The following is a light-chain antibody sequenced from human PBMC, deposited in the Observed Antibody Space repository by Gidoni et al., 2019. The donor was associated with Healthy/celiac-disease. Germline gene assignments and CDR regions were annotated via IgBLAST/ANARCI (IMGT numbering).Light chain of an antibody. V-gene: IGKV3-15*01. CDR3: QQYNNWPGT. CDR1: QSVSSN. CDR2: GAS. Sequence: EIVMTQSPATLSVSPGERATLSCRASQSVSSNLAWYQQKPGQAPRLLISGASTRATGIPARFSGSGSGTEFTLTISSLQSEDFAVYYCQQYNNWPGTFXQXTKVEIK. J-gene: IGKJ1*01.